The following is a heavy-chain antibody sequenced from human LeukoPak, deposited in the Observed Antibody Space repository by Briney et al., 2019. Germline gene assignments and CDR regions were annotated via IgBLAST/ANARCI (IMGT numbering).Heavy chain of an antibody. CDR3: ARGGEWELRGVRGASFDY. D-gene: IGHD1-26*01. CDR1: GFTFSSYA. V-gene: IGHV3-23*01. J-gene: IGHJ4*02. CDR2: ISGSGGST. Sequence: TGGSLRLSCAASGFTFSSYAMSWVRQAPGKGLEWVSAISGSGGSTYYADSVKGRFTISRDNSKNTLYLQMNSLRAEDTAVYYCARGGEWELRGVRGASFDYWGQGTLVTVSS.